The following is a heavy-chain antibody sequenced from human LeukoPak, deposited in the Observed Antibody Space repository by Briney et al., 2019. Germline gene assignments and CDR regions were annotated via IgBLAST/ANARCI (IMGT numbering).Heavy chain of an antibody. CDR3: AKVGNSGSYYPGGYFQH. D-gene: IGHD1-26*01. CDR2: IWYDGSNK. CDR1: GFTFSSYG. J-gene: IGHJ1*01. Sequence: GGSLRLSCAASGFTFSSYGMHWVRQAPGKGLEWVAVIWYDGSNKYYADSVKGRFTISRDNSKNTLYLQMNSLRAEDTAVYYCAKVGNSGSYYPGGYFQHWGQGTLVTVSS. V-gene: IGHV3-30*02.